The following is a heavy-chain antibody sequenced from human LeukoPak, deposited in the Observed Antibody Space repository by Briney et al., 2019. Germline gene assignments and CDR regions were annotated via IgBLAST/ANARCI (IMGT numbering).Heavy chain of an antibody. CDR2: IRYDGSNK. V-gene: IGHV3-30*02. D-gene: IGHD3-22*01. CDR3: AKDFSVYYYDSRVLDY. J-gene: IGHJ4*02. Sequence: GGSLRLSCAASGFTFRSYGMHWVRQAPGKGLEWVAFIRYDGSNKYCTDSVKGRFTISRDNSKNTLYLQMNSLRAEDTAVYYCAKDFSVYYYDSRVLDYWGQGTLVTVSS. CDR1: GFTFRSYG.